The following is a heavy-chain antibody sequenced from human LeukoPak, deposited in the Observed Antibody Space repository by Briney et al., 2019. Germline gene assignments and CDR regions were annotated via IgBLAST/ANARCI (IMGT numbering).Heavy chain of an antibody. Sequence: ASVKVSCKASGYTFTSNYMHWLRQAPGQGLEWMGIINPSGGSTSYAHKFQGRVTITRDTSTSTVYMELSSLRSEDTAVYYCARSSDAFDIWGQGTMVTVSS. CDR2: INPSGGST. CDR1: GYTFTSNY. V-gene: IGHV1-46*01. J-gene: IGHJ3*02. CDR3: ARSSDAFDI. D-gene: IGHD6-6*01.